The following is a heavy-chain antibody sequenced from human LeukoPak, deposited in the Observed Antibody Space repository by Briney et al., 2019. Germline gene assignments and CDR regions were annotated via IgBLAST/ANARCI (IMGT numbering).Heavy chain of an antibody. CDR2: IYSTGST. V-gene: IGHV4-4*07. CDR3: ARQIASAGTAGFDF. D-gene: IGHD6-13*01. CDR1: GGSISSYY. Sequence: SETLSLTCTVSGGSISSYYWSWIRQPAGKVLEWIGRIYSTGSTNYNPSLKSRVTMSVDTSKNQFSLRLRSVTAADTAVYYCARQIASAGTAGFDFWGQGALVTVSS. J-gene: IGHJ4*02.